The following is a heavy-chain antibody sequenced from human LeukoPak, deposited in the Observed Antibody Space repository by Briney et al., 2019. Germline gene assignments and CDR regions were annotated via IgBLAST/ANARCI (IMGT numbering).Heavy chain of an antibody. Sequence: SETLSLTCTVSGGSISSYYWTWIRQAAGKGLEWIGRIYSSGSTNYNPSLKSRVTISVDTSKNQFSLKLSSVTAADTAVYFCARGPYSYDSSGAFDIWGQGTMVTVSS. D-gene: IGHD3-22*01. CDR1: GGSISSYY. CDR2: IYSSGST. J-gene: IGHJ3*02. V-gene: IGHV4-4*07. CDR3: ARGPYSYDSSGAFDI.